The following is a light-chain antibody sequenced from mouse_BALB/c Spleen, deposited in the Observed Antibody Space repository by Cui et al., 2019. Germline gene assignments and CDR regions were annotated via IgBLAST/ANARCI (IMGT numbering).Light chain of an antibody. CDR3: QQWSSNPLT. J-gene: IGKJ5*01. V-gene: IGKV4-68*01. CDR1: SSVSY. CDR2: LTS. Sequence: SVHTLSPAPISASAGVTVTLTCSASSSVSYMYWYQQKPRSSPKPWIYLTSNLASGVPARFSGSGSGTSYSLTISSMEAEDAATYYCQQWSSNPLTFGAGTKLELK.